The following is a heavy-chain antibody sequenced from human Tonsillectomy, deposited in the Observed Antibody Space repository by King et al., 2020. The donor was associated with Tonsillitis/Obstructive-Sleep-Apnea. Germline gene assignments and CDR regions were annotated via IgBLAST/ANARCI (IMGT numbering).Heavy chain of an antibody. CDR2: INAGNGNT. Sequence: VQLVQSGAEVKKPGASVKVSCKASGYTFTSYAMHWVRQAPGQRLEWMGWINAGNGNTKYSQKFQGRVTITRDTSASTAYMGLSSLRSEDTAVYYCARDVYNVGATPFFDYWGQGTLVTVSS. CDR1: GYTFTSYA. V-gene: IGHV1-3*01. J-gene: IGHJ4*02. D-gene: IGHD1-26*01. CDR3: ARDVYNVGATPFFDY.